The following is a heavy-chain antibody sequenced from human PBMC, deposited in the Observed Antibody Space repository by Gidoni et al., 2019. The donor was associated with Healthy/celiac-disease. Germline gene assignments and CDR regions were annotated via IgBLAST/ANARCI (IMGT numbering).Heavy chain of an antibody. J-gene: IGHJ4*02. CDR2: ISWNSGSI. CDR3: AKDIGTGDYGDPSYLDY. CDR1: GFTFDDYA. V-gene: IGHV3-9*01. D-gene: IGHD4-17*01. Sequence: EVQLVESGGGLVQPGRSPRLSCAASGFTFDDYAMHWVRQAPGKGLEWVSGISWNSGSIGYADSVKGRFTISRDNAKNSLYLQMNSLRAEDTALYYCAKDIGTGDYGDPSYLDYWGQGTLVTVSS.